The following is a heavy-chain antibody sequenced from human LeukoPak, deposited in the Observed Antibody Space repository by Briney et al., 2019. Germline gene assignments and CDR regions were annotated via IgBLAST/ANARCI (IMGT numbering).Heavy chain of an antibody. Sequence: GGSLRLSCAASGFTFSSYWMSWVRQAPGKGLEWVANIKQDGSEKYYVDSVKGRFTISRDNAKNSLYLQMNSLRAEDTAVYYCARDTYYYGSGRSDYWGQGTLVTVSS. CDR3: ARDTYYYGSGRSDY. V-gene: IGHV3-7*01. J-gene: IGHJ4*02. CDR2: IKQDGSEK. D-gene: IGHD3-10*01. CDR1: GFTFSSYW.